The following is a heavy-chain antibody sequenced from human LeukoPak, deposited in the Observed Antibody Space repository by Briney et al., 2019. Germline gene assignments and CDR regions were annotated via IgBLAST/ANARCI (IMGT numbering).Heavy chain of an antibody. J-gene: IGHJ4*02. Sequence: ASVKVSCEASGYTFTSYGISWVRQAPGQGLEWMGWINPNSGGTNYAQKFQGRVTMTRDTSISTAYMELSRLRSDDTAVYYCARDFEGATTFDYWGQGTLVTVSS. CDR2: INPNSGGT. CDR3: ARDFEGATTFDY. D-gene: IGHD1-26*01. V-gene: IGHV1-2*02. CDR1: GYTFTSYG.